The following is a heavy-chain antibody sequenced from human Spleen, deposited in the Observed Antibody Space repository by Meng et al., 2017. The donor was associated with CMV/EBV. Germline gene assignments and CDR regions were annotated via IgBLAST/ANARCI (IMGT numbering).Heavy chain of an antibody. Sequence: ASVKVSCKASGYTFTNYDINWVRQATGQGLEWMGWVNPNTGNTGYAQKFQGRVTMTRDTSIRTAYMELSSLRSEDTAVYYCARAPDLSLELPEYGMDVWGQGTTVTVSS. CDR2: VNPNTGNT. D-gene: IGHD1-7*01. J-gene: IGHJ6*02. V-gene: IGHV1-8*01. CDR3: ARAPDLSLELPEYGMDV. CDR1: GYTFTNYD.